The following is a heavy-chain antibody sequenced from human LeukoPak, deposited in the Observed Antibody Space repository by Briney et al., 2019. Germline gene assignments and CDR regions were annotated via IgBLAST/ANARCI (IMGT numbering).Heavy chain of an antibody. Sequence: ASVKVSCKASGYTFTAYYMHWVRQAPGQGLEWMGWINPKSGGTNYAQKFQGRVTMTGDTSTGTAYMDLSTLRSDDTAVYYCARDRSVVAVGAYFDYWGQGTLVTVSS. CDR3: ARDRSVVAVGAYFDY. D-gene: IGHD1-26*01. CDR2: INPKSGGT. CDR1: GYTFTAYY. J-gene: IGHJ4*02. V-gene: IGHV1-2*02.